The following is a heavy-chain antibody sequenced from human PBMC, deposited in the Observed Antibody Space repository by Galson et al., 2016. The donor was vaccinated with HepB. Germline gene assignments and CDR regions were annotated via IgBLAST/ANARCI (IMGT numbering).Heavy chain of an antibody. V-gene: IGHV3-23*01. CDR1: GFTFSNFA. Sequence: SLRLSCAASGFTFSNFAMTWVRQAPGKGLEWISGISGKGDSTYYAGSVKGRFTVSRDNSKNTLHLHMNSLRDDDTAVYYCANLGSGSFRWYFYGMEVWGKGTTVTVPS. CDR3: ANLGSGSFRWYFYGMEV. D-gene: IGHD3-10*01. CDR2: ISGKGDST. J-gene: IGHJ6*04.